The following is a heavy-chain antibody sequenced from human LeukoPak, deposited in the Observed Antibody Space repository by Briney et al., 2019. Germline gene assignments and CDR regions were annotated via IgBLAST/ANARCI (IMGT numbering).Heavy chain of an antibody. V-gene: IGHV4-34*01. J-gene: IGHJ4*02. CDR1: GGSFSGYY. Sequence: SETLSLTCAVYGGSFSGYYWSWIRQPPGKGLEWIGEINHSGSTNYNPSLKSRVTISVDTSKNQFSLKLSSVTAADTAVYYCARGPPDIVVVPAARCIPLDLDYWGQGTLVTVSS. CDR3: ARGPPDIVVVPAARCIPLDLDY. D-gene: IGHD2-2*01. CDR2: INHSGST.